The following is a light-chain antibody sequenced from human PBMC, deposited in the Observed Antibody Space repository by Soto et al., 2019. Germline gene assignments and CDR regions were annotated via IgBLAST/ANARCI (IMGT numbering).Light chain of an antibody. J-gene: IGKJ5*01. CDR3: QHRSNWPPG. CDR2: DTS. CDR1: QSVGTF. V-gene: IGKV3-11*01. Sequence: EVVLTQSPATLSLSPGERATLSCRASQSVGTFLGWYQQKTGQVPRILIYDTSKRDTGIPARFSGSGSGTDFFLTISRLAPEDIAVYYCQHRSNWPPGFGQGTRLEIK.